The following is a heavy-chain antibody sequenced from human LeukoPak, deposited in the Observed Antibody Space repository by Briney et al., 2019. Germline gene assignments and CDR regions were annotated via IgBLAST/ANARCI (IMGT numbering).Heavy chain of an antibody. CDR3: AKDLYSESYIEYFQH. CDR1: GFTFSSYA. CDR2: ISGSGGST. Sequence: PGGSLRLSCAASGFTFSSYAMSWVRQAPGKGLEWVSAISGSGGSTYYADSVKGRFTISRDNSKNTLYLQMNSLRAEDTAVYYCAKDLYSESYIEYFQHWGQGTLVTVSS. D-gene: IGHD1-26*01. J-gene: IGHJ1*01. V-gene: IGHV3-23*01.